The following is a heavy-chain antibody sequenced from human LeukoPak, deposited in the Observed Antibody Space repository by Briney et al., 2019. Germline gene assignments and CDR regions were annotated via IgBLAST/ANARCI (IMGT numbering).Heavy chain of an antibody. Sequence: GASVKVSCKASGYTFTGYYMHWVRQAPGQGLEWMGSINPNSGGTNYAQKFQGRVTMTRDTSISTAYMELSRLRSDDTAVYYCARLDDIVVVPAAMATDHWGQGTLVTVSS. CDR2: INPNSGGT. CDR1: GYTFTGYY. V-gene: IGHV1-2*02. CDR3: ARLDDIVVVPAAMATDH. D-gene: IGHD2-2*01. J-gene: IGHJ4*02.